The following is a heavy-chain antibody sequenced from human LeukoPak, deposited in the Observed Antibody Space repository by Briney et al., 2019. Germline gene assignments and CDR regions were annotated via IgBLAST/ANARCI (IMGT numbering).Heavy chain of an antibody. CDR3: ARVSSGWFLAWFDP. CDR2: FDPEDGET. V-gene: IGHV1-24*01. CDR1: GYTLTELS. Sequence: GASVKVSCKVSGYTLTELSMHWVRQAPGKGLEWMGGFDPEDGETIYAQKFQGRVTMTEDTSTDTAYMELSSLRSEDTAVYYCARVSSGWFLAWFDPWGQGTLVTVSS. D-gene: IGHD6-19*01. J-gene: IGHJ5*02.